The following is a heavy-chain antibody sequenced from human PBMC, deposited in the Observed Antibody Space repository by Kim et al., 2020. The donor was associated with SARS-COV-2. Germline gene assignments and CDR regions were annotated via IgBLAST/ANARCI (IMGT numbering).Heavy chain of an antibody. V-gene: IGHV3-30*04. CDR1: GFTFSSYA. J-gene: IGHJ4*02. D-gene: IGHD3-22*01. Sequence: GGSLRLSCAASGFTFSSYAMHWVRQAPGKGLEWVAVISYDGSNKYYADSVKGRFTISRDNSKNTLYLQMNSLRAEDTAVYYCARDKVLGYYDSSGYYYGRFDYWGQGTLVTVSS. CDR3: ARDKVLGYYDSSGYYYGRFDY. CDR2: ISYDGSNK.